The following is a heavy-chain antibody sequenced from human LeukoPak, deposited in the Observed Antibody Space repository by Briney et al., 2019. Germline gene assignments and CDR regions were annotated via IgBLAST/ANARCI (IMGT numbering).Heavy chain of an antibody. J-gene: IGHJ4*02. Sequence: SGPTLVKPTQTLTLTCSFSGFSLSTSGVGVGWIRQPPGKALESLALIYSNDDKRYSPSLKSRLTITKDPSKNQVVLTMTNMDPVDTATYCCAHSVIVGGTLGYFDYWGQGTLVTVSS. CDR1: GFSLSTSGVG. V-gene: IGHV2-5*01. CDR3: AHSVIVGGTLGYFDY. CDR2: IYSNDDK. D-gene: IGHD1-26*01.